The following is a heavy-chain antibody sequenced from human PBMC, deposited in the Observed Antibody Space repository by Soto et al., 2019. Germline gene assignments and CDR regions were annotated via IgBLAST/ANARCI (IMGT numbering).Heavy chain of an antibody. Sequence: TLSLTCTVSGGSISSYFYIWVRQPPGKGLEWIGSVYYTGTTDYNPSLKSRVTISVDTSKTQFSLNLRSVTAADTAVYYCARDLAAVPRAFDYWGRGTLVTVSS. V-gene: IGHV4-59*01. CDR1: GGSISSYF. J-gene: IGHJ4*02. D-gene: IGHD6-13*01. CDR2: VYYTGTT. CDR3: ARDLAAVPRAFDY.